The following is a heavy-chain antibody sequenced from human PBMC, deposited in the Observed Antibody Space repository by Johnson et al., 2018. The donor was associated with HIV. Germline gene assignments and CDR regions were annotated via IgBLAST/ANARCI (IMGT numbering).Heavy chain of an antibody. CDR3: ALVLGALPGAFDI. J-gene: IGHJ3*02. Sequence: VQLVESGGGLIQPGGSLRLSCAASVLNVSSTYMSWVRQAPGKGLEWVSVMYRGGSTYYPDSVKGRFTISRDNSKNTLYIQMNSLRAEDTAVYYCALVLGALPGAFDIWGQGTLVTVSS. D-gene: IGHD3-16*01. CDR2: MYRGGST. CDR1: VLNVSSTY. V-gene: IGHV3-53*01.